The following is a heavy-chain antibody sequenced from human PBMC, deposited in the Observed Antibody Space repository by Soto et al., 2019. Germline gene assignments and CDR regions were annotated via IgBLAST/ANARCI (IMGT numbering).Heavy chain of an antibody. CDR1: GFTFSSYA. D-gene: IGHD6-13*01. J-gene: IGHJ6*02. CDR2: ISGSGGST. Sequence: GGSLRLSCAASGFTFSSYAMSWVRQAPGKGLEWVSAISGSGGSTYYADSVKGRFTISRDNSKNTLYLQMNSLRAEDTAVYYCAKEGSSSWSIDYYYYGMDVWGQGTTVTVSS. CDR3: AKEGSSSWSIDYYYYGMDV. V-gene: IGHV3-23*01.